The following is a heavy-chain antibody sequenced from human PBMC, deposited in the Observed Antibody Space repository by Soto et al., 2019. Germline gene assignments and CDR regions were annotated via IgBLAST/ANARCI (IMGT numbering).Heavy chain of an antibody. D-gene: IGHD3-22*01. J-gene: IGHJ4*02. CDR1: GGSFSGYY. CDR2: INHSGST. CDR3: ARGRAWYYDSSGYYPIFDY. V-gene: IGHV4-34*01. Sequence: SETLSLTCAVYGGSFSGYYWSWIRQPPGKGLEWIGEINHSGSTNYNPSLKSRVTISVDTSKNQFSLKLSSVTAADTAVYYCARGRAWYYDSSGYYPIFDYWCQGTLVTVSS.